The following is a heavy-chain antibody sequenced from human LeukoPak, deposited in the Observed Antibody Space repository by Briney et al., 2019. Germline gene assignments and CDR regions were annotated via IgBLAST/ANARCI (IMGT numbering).Heavy chain of an antibody. CDR3: ARGVGSGSRLRAGNY. CDR2: IYSGGST. V-gene: IGHV3-53*01. Sequence: GGSLRLSCAASGFTVSSNYMSWVRQAPGKGLEWVSVIYSGGSTYYADSVKGRFTISRDNSKNTLYLQMNSLRAEDTAVYYCARGVGSGSRLRAGNYWGQGTLVTVSS. J-gene: IGHJ4*02. D-gene: IGHD1-26*01. CDR1: GFTVSSNY.